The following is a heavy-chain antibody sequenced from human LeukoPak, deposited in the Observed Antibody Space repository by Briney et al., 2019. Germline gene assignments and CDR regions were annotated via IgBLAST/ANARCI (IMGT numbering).Heavy chain of an antibody. CDR1: GGSISSGGYY. CDR3: ARASLVLVASNYYYYYMDA. J-gene: IGHJ6*03. CDR2: IDYSGST. D-gene: IGHD2-15*01. V-gene: IGHV4-31*03. Sequence: ASQTLSLTCTVSGGSISSGGYYWSGIRQHPGKGLEWIGYIDYSGSTYYNPSLKSRVTISVDTSKNQFSLKLSSVTAADTAVSYCARASLVLVASNYYYYYMDAWGKGTTVTVSS.